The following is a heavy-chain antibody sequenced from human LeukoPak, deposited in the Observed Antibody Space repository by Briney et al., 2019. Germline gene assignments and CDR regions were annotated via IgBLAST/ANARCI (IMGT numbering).Heavy chain of an antibody. Sequence: SETLSLTCTVSGGSISSGSYYWSWIRQPAGKGLEWIGRIYTSGSTNYNPSLKSRVTISVDTSKNQFSLSLTSVTAADTAVYYCAELGITMIGGVWGKGTTVTISS. J-gene: IGHJ6*04. CDR2: IYTSGST. V-gene: IGHV4-61*02. D-gene: IGHD3-10*02. CDR3: AELGITMIGGV. CDR1: GGSISSGSYY.